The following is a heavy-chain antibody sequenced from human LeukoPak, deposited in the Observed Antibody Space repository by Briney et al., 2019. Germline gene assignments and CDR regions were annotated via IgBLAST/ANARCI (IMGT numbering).Heavy chain of an antibody. D-gene: IGHD1-1*01. V-gene: IGHV3-43*02. Sequence: PGGSLRLSCAASGFTFDDYAMHWVRQAPGKGLEWVSLISGDGGSTYYADSVKGRFTISRDNSKNSLYLQMNSLRTGDTALYYCAKDFFTTETNYYYYYMDVWGKGTTVTVSS. J-gene: IGHJ6*03. CDR2: ISGDGGST. CDR1: GFTFDDYA. CDR3: AKDFFTTETNYYYYYMDV.